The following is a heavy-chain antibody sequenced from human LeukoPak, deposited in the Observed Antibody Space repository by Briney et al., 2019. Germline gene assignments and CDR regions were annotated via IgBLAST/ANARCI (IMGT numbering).Heavy chain of an antibody. V-gene: IGHV3-66*01. J-gene: IGHJ5*02. CDR2: IYSGGST. CDR1: GFTVSSNY. CDR3: ARDQGDTAMVSEA. D-gene: IGHD5-18*01. Sequence: PGGSLRLSRAASGFTVSSNYMSWVRQAPGKGLEWVSVIYSGGSTYYADSVKGRFTISRDNSKNTLYLQMNSLRAEDTAVYYCARDQGDTAMVSEAWGQGTPVTVSS.